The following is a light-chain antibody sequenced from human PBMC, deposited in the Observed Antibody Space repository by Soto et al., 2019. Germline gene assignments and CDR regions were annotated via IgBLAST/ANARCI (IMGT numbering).Light chain of an antibody. Sequence: DIQMTQSPSSLSASVGDRVTITCQASQDISNYLNWYQQKPGKAAKLLIFDASNVETGVPSRFSGSGSGPDFTFTIHSLQPEDAATYYCQQYEDLPLTFGGGTKVGIK. CDR3: QQYEDLPLT. V-gene: IGKV1-33*01. J-gene: IGKJ4*01. CDR2: DAS. CDR1: QDISNY.